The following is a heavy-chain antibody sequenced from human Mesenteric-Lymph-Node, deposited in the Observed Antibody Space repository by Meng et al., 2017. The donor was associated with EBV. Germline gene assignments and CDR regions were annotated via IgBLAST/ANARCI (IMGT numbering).Heavy chain of an antibody. CDR1: GDSISSVTYW. J-gene: IGHJ4*02. CDR3: ARALFSSTWYKSFYFDS. CDR2: IYHSGST. V-gene: IGHV4-4*02. D-gene: IGHD6-13*01. Sequence: LQEPGPGLVRPSGTLSLTCAVSGDSISSVTYWWSWVRQSPGKGLECIGEIYHSGSTNYNPSLKSRVTMSVDKSKDQFSLTLSSVTAADTSVYYCARALFSSTWYKSFYFDSWGQGTLVTVSS.